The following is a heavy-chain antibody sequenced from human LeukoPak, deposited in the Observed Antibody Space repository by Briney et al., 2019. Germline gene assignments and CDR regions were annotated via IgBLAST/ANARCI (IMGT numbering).Heavy chain of an antibody. CDR3: AKDNGIVVVTAIDYFDY. V-gene: IGHV3-30*18. CDR2: ISYDGSNK. Sequence: GGSLRLSCAASGFTFSSYGMHWVRQAPGKGLEWVAVISYDGSNKYYADSVKGRFTISRDNSKNTLYLQMNSLRAEDTAVYYCAKDNGIVVVTAIDYFDYWGQGTLVTVSS. J-gene: IGHJ4*02. D-gene: IGHD2-21*02. CDR1: GFTFSSYG.